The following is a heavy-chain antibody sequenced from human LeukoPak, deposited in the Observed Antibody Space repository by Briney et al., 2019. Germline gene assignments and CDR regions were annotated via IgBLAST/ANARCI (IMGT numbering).Heavy chain of an antibody. Sequence: SVKVSCKASGGTFSSYAISWVRQAPGQGLELMGRIIAIFGTANYAQKFQGRVTITTDESTSTAYMELSSLRSEDTAVYYCARDQGYGDYPSCWYFDLWGRGTLVTVSS. CDR1: GGTFSSYA. D-gene: IGHD4-17*01. V-gene: IGHV1-69*05. J-gene: IGHJ2*01. CDR3: ARDQGYGDYPSCWYFDL. CDR2: IIAIFGTA.